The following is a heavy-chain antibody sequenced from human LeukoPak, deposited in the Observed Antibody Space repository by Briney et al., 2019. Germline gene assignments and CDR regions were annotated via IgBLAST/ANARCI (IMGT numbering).Heavy chain of an antibody. Sequence: SVKVSCKASGGTFSSYAISWVRQAPGQGLEWMGGIIPIFGTANYAQKFQGRVTITADKSTSTAYMELSSLRSEDTAVYYCARDGQDIVVVPAAMKSYYYYYMDVWGKGTTVTVSS. CDR3: ARDGQDIVVVPAAMKSYYYYYMDV. CDR2: IIPIFGTA. D-gene: IGHD2-2*01. J-gene: IGHJ6*03. V-gene: IGHV1-69*06. CDR1: GGTFSSYA.